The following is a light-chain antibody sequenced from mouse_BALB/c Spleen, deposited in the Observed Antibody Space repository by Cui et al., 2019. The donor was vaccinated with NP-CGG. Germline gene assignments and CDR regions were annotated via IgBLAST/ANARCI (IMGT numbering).Light chain of an antibody. J-gene: IGLJ1*01. CDR2: GTN. V-gene: IGLV1*01. Sequence: QAVVTQESALTTSPGETVTLTCRSSTGTVTTSNYANWVQEKPDHLFTGLIGGTNNRAPGVPARFSGSRMGEKAALTITGEKTEEEAIYSCALCYRNNWVFGGGTKLTVL. CDR1: TGTVTTSNY. CDR3: ALCYRNNWV.